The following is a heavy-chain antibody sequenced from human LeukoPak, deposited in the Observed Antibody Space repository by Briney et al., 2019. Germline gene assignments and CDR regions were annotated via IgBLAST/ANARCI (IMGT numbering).Heavy chain of an antibody. CDR2: IYSGGSS. J-gene: IGHJ4*02. CDR1: GLTVGFKC. V-gene: IGHV3-66*01. CDR3: ATRPDGNDAPHFDY. Sequence: GGSLRLSCAASGLTVGFKCMSWVRQAPGKGLEWVSIIYSGGSSYYADSVKGRFTVSRDTSKNTLYLQMNSLRAEDTAVYYCATRPDGNDAPHFDYWGQGTLVTVSS. D-gene: IGHD5-12*01.